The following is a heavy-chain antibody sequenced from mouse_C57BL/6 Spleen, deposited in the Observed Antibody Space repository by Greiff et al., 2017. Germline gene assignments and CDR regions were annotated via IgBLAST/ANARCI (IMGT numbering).Heavy chain of an antibody. V-gene: IGHV1-81*01. CDR1: GYTFTSYG. J-gene: IGHJ4*01. CDR3: ARKGFYYSNYGYAMDY. CDR2: IYPRSGNT. Sequence: QVQLQQSGAELARPGASVKLSCKASGYTFTSYGISWVKQRTGQGLEWIGEIYPRSGNTYYNEKFKGKATLTADKSSSTAYMELRSLTSEDSAVXFCARKGFYYSNYGYAMDYWGQGTSVTVSS. D-gene: IGHD2-5*01.